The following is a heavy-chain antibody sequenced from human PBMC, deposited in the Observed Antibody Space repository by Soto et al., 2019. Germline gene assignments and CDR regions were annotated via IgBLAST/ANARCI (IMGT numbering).Heavy chain of an antibody. Sequence: SQTLSLTCATSGDSVSSNSAAWNWIRQSPSRGLEWLGRTYYRSKWYNDYAVSVKSRITINPDSSKNQFSLQLNSVTPEDTAVYYCARVGMVRGVKGLYYYYGMDVWGQGITVTVSS. CDR2: TYYRSKWYN. V-gene: IGHV6-1*01. D-gene: IGHD3-10*01. CDR1: GDSVSSNSAA. CDR3: ARVGMVRGVKGLYYYYGMDV. J-gene: IGHJ6*02.